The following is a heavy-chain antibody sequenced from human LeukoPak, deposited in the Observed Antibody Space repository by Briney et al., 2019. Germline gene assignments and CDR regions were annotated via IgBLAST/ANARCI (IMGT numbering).Heavy chain of an antibody. V-gene: IGHV4-4*07. CDR1: GGSMSSYY. CDR2: IHGSGIS. CDR3: SRGHNWNHWFDA. Sequence: PSETLSLTCSVSGGSMSSYYWTWMRQPAGKGLEWIGRIHGSGISNYNPSLKSRVTMSLDTSKNEFSLKVASVTAADTAVYYCSRGHNWNHWFDAWGQGTLVTVSS. J-gene: IGHJ5*02. D-gene: IGHD1-20*01.